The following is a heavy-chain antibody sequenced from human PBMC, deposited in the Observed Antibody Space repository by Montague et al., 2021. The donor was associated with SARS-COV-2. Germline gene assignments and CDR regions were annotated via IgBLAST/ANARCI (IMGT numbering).Heavy chain of an antibody. D-gene: IGHD3-10*01. J-gene: IGHJ4*02. Sequence: TLSLTCTVSGAPINIGNHYWNWIRQPAGKGLEWIGRLYTSGRTDYNPSLKSRLTISFNTSKNEFALRLNSLTAADTAVYYCARDFPTGRYYFDFWGQGTLVIVSS. V-gene: IGHV4-61*02. CDR1: GAPINIGNHY. CDR2: LYTSGRT. CDR3: ARDFPTGRYYFDF.